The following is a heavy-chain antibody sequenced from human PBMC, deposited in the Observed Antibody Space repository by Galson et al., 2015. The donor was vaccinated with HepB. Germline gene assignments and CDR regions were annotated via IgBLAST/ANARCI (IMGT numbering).Heavy chain of an antibody. CDR1: GFTVSSNY. J-gene: IGHJ4*02. D-gene: IGHD3-22*01. Sequence: SLRLSCAASGFTVSSNYMSWVRQAPGKGLEWVSVIYSGGSTYYADSVKGRFTISRDNSKNTLYLQMNSLRAEDTAVYYCARTDSSGYYYYFDYWGQGTLVTVSS. CDR2: IYSGGST. CDR3: ARTDSSGYYYYFDY. V-gene: IGHV3-66*01.